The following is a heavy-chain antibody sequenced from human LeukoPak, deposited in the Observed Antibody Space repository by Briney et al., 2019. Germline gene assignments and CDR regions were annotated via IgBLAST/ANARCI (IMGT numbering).Heavy chain of an antibody. J-gene: IGHJ6*03. D-gene: IGHD3-22*01. V-gene: IGHV4-4*07. CDR3: AREALIEGFYYYMDV. CDR2: FYSSVNT. CDR1: GESIRNYY. Sequence: SETLSLTCIVSGESIRNYYWSWIRQPAGKGLEWIGRFYSSVNTNYNPSLKSRVTMSVDTSQNQFSLKLSSVTAADTAVYYCAREALIEGFYYYMDVWGKGTTVTVSS.